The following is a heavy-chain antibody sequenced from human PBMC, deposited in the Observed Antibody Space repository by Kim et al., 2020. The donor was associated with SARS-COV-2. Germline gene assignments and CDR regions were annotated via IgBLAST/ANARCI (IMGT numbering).Heavy chain of an antibody. CDR3: AKGARGCYYYGMDV. Sequence: GGSLRLSCAASGFTFSSYGMHWVRQAPGKGLEWVAVISYDGSNKNYADSVKGRFTISRDNSKNTLYLQMNSLRAEDTAVYYCAKGARGCYYYGMDVWGQGTTVTVSS. V-gene: IGHV3-30*18. CDR2: ISYDGSNK. J-gene: IGHJ6*02. D-gene: IGHD3-10*01. CDR1: GFTFSSYG.